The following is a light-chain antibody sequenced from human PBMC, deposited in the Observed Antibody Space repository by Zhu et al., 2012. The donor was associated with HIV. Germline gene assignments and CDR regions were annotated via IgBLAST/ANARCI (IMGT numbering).Light chain of an antibody. Sequence: EIVLTQSPGTLSLSPGERATLSCGASQSVGGNSLAWYQQKPGLAPRLLIYDISNRATGIPDRFSGSGSGTDFTLTISRLEPEDFAVYYCYRYIISPYTFGQGTKVEIK. CDR3: YRYIISPYT. CDR2: DIS. CDR1: QSVGGNS. J-gene: IGKJ2*01. V-gene: IGKV3D-20*01.